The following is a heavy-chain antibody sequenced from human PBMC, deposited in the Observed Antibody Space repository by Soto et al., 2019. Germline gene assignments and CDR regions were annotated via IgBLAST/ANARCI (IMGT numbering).Heavy chain of an antibody. CDR1: GGSISSGGYY. CDR3: ARVSAGIAAAGLFDY. Sequence: LSETLSLTCTVSGGSISSGGYYWSWIRQHPGKGLEWIGYIYYSGSTYYNPPLKSRVTISVDTSKNQFSLKLSSVTAADTAVYYCARVSAGIAAAGLFDYWGQGTLVTVSS. V-gene: IGHV4-31*03. J-gene: IGHJ4*02. CDR2: IYYSGST. D-gene: IGHD6-13*01.